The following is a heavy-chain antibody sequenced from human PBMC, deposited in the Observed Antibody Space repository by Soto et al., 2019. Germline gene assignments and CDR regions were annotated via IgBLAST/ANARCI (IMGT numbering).Heavy chain of an antibody. CDR1: GGTFSSYT. Sequence: QVQLVQSGAEVKKPGSSVKVSCKASGGTFSSYTISWVRQAPGQGLEWMGRIIPILGIANYAQKFQGRVTITADKSSSTAYMELSSLRSEDTAVYYCAKSVEGVTAWCAFDIWGQGTMVTVSS. CDR3: AKSVEGVTAWCAFDI. J-gene: IGHJ3*02. D-gene: IGHD2-21*02. CDR2: IIPILGIA. V-gene: IGHV1-69*02.